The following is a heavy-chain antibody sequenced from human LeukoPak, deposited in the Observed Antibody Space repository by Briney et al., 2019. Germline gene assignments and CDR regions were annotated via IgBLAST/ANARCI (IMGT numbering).Heavy chain of an antibody. CDR1: GGTFSNYA. CDR2: IIPIFGTA. D-gene: IGHD5-18*01. Sequence: SVKVSCKASGGTFSNYAISWVRQAPGQGLEWMGGIIPIFGTANYAQKFQGRVTITADKSTSTAYMELSSLTSEDTAVYYCAWGYSYGYGWFDRWGQGTLVTVSS. J-gene: IGHJ5*02. CDR3: AWGYSYGYGWFDR. V-gene: IGHV1-69*06.